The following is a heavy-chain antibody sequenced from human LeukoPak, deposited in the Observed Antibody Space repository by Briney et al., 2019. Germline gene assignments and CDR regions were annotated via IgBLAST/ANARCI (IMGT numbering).Heavy chain of an antibody. J-gene: IGHJ6*02. Sequence: SQTLSLTCAISGDSLSCNTAAWNWIRQSASRGLEWLGRTYYRSKWYNDSAVSVKSRITINPDTSKNQFSLQLNSVTPEDTAVYYCAREPPHSGGWFGEVLGGINYGMDVWGQGTTVTVSS. V-gene: IGHV6-1*01. CDR1: GDSLSCNTAA. CDR2: TYYRSKWYN. CDR3: AREPPHSGGWFGEVLGGINYGMDV. D-gene: IGHD3-10*01.